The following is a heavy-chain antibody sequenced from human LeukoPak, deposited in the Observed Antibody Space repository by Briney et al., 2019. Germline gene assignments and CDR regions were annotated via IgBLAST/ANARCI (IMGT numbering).Heavy chain of an antibody. J-gene: IGHJ6*03. V-gene: IGHV4-4*07. CDR3: ARDNGSGYTKGYEHYYYYLDV. Sequence: SGTPSLTCTVSGDSISDDYYTWMRQPAGKGLEWIGRIHSGGTTNYNPSLMSRVTLSIDKSKKHISLRLTSVTAADTALYYCARDNGSGYTKGYEHYYYYLDVWGKGTTVTVSS. CDR2: IHSGGTT. D-gene: IGHD3-3*02. CDR1: GDSISDDY.